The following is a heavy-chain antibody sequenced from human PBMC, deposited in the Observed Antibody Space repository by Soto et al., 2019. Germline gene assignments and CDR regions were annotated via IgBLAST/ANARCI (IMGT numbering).Heavy chain of an antibody. J-gene: IGHJ5*02. CDR3: ARRTRIAVSGAGLDP. Sequence: GESLKISCKGSGYSFTSYWIGWVRQMPGKGLEWMGIIYPGDSDTRYSPSFQGQVTISADKSIRTAYLEWSSLKASDTATYYCARRTRIAVSGAGLDPWGQRTLVTVSS. D-gene: IGHD6-19*01. V-gene: IGHV5-51*01. CDR2: IYPGDSDT. CDR1: GYSFTSYW.